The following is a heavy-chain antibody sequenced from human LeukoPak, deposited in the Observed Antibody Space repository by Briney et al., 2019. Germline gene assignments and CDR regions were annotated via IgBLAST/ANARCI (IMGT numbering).Heavy chain of an antibody. Sequence: GKSLRLSCAASGFTFSNYAMHWVRQAPGKGLEWVSLISSGGTYEYYADSVKGRFTISRDNSKNTLYLQLNSLRAEDTAVYYCARDSTYYYDAGSSGPHYFDNWGQGTLVTVSS. V-gene: IGHV3-30*01. D-gene: IGHD3-10*01. J-gene: IGHJ4*02. CDR1: GFTFSNYA. CDR3: ARDSTYYYDAGSSGPHYFDN. CDR2: ISSGGTYE.